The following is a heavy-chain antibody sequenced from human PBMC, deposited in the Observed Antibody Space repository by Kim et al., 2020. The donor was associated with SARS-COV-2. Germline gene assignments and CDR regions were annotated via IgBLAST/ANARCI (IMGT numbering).Heavy chain of an antibody. J-gene: IGHJ6*02. CDR2: ISSSSTYI. CDR3: ARDRLEPSNYYYYYGMDV. V-gene: IGHV3-21*01. D-gene: IGHD1-1*01. CDR1: GFTFSTYS. Sequence: GGSLRLSCAASGFTFSTYSMNWVRQAPGKGLEWVSSISSSSTYINYADSVKGRFTISRDNAKNSLYLQMNSLRAEDTASYYCARDRLEPSNYYYYYGMDVWGQGTTVTVSS.